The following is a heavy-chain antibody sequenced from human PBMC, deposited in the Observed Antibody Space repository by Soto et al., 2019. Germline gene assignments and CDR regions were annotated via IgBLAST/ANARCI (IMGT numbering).Heavy chain of an antibody. CDR3: AKGRGTNYYYHMDV. V-gene: IGHV3-23*01. CDR2: ITGSGDSA. J-gene: IGHJ6*03. D-gene: IGHD1-26*01. Sequence: EVQLLESGGGLVQPGGSLRLSCAAYGFTFNNYAISWVRQAPGKGLEWVSTITGSGDSAYYADSVKGRFIISRDNSKTTLYMQMHSLGAEDSAIYYCAKGRGTNYYYHMDVWGGGTTVTVSS. CDR1: GFTFNNYA.